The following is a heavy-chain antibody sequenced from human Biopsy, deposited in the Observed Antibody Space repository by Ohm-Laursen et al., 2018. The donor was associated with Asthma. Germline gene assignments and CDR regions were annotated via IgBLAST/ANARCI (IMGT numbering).Heavy chain of an antibody. Sequence: SSVKVSCKAPGGTFSNFAISWVRQAPGQGLEWLGGIKTVFGTTKYAQKFQGRVTITADESTSTAYMEVTSLRSEDTAIYYWARCQVGYSSGWSLLLKKIYYSGMDVWGQGTAVTVSS. CDR1: GGTFSNFA. V-gene: IGHV1-69*01. J-gene: IGHJ6*02. D-gene: IGHD6-19*01. CDR3: ARCQVGYSSGWSLLLKKIYYSGMDV. CDR2: IKTVFGTT.